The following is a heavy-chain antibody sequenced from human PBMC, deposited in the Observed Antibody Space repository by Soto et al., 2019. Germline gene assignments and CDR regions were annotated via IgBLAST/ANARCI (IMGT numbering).Heavy chain of an antibody. J-gene: IGHJ6*03. V-gene: IGHV1-69*08. Sequence: QVQLVQSGAEVKKPGSSVKVSCEASGGTFTSYIFTWVRQAPGQGLEWMGRSIPIQGTADYALKFQDRVMMPADKSTNTAYMELRSLRPDDTAVYYCAKSIVFVEHAYMDVCGKGAPGTVSS. CDR3: AKSIVFVEHAYMDV. D-gene: IGHD3-3*01. CDR1: GGTFTSYI. CDR2: SIPIQGTA.